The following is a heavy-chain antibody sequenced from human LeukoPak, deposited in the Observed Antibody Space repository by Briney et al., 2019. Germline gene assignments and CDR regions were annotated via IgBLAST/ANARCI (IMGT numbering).Heavy chain of an antibody. J-gene: IGHJ5*02. CDR1: GYTLTELS. V-gene: IGHV1-24*01. CDR3: ATLSLNWFDP. CDR2: FDPEDGET. Sequence: ASVKVSCKVSGYTLTELSMHWVRQAPGKGLEWMGGFDPEDGETIYAQKFQDRVTMTEGTSTDTAYMELSSLRSEDTAVYYCATLSLNWFDPWGQGTLVTVSS.